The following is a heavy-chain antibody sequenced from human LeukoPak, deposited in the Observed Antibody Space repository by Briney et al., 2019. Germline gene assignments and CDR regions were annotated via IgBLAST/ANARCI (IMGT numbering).Heavy chain of an antibody. D-gene: IGHD3-9*01. V-gene: IGHV1-18*01. J-gene: IGHJ5*02. CDR2: ISAYNGNT. CDR1: GYTFTSYG. Sequence: GASVKVSCKASGYTFTSYGISWVRQAPGQGLEWMGWISAYNGNTNYAQKLQGRVTMTTDTSTSTAYMELRSLRSDDTAVYYYARGISDRYFDWLLPRGDPYNWFDPWGQGTLVTVSS. CDR3: ARGISDRYFDWLLPRGDPYNWFDP.